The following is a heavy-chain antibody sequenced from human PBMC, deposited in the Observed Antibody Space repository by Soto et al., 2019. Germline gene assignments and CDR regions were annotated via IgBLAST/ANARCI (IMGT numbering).Heavy chain of an antibody. J-gene: IGHJ4*02. Sequence: QVQLVESGGGVVQPGRSLRLSCAASGFTFSSYGMHWVRQAPGKGLEWVAVIWYDGSNKYYADSVKGRFTISRDNSKNTLYLQMNSLRAEDTAVYYCASSHDSSGYYLSDYWGQGTLVTVSS. D-gene: IGHD3-22*01. V-gene: IGHV3-33*01. CDR1: GFTFSSYG. CDR2: IWYDGSNK. CDR3: ASSHDSSGYYLSDY.